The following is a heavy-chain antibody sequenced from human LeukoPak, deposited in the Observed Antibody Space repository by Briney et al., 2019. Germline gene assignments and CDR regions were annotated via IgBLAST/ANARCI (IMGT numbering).Heavy chain of an antibody. Sequence: KPSETLSLTCTVSGGSISSSSYHWGCIRQPPGKGLEWIGTIYYSGSTYYNPSLESRVNISVDTSKNQFSLKLTSVTAADTAVYYCARCVAVAGDGFDIWGQGTMVTVSS. CDR3: ARCVAVAGDGFDI. CDR2: IYYSGST. V-gene: IGHV4-39*07. D-gene: IGHD6-19*01. CDR1: GGSISSSSYH. J-gene: IGHJ3*02.